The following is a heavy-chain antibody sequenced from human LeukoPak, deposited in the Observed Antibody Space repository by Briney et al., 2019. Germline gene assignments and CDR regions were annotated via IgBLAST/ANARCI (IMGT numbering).Heavy chain of an antibody. V-gene: IGHV4-59*01. Sequence: PSETLSLTCTVPGASMSNYYWSWIRQPPGKGLEWIGCIYSTGSTDFNPSLKSPVTMSLDTSKNQFSLKLSSVTAADTAVYFCAKGAYEPFDYWGQGILVTVSS. CDR1: GASMSNYY. J-gene: IGHJ4*02. CDR3: AKGAYEPFDY. D-gene: IGHD1-26*01. CDR2: IYSTGST.